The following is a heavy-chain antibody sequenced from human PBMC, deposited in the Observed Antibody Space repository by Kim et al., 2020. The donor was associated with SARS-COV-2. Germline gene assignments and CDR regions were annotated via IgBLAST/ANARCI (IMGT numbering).Heavy chain of an antibody. CDR2: INHSGST. Sequence: SETLSLTCAVYGGSFSGYYWSWIRQPPGKGLEWIGEINHSGSTNYNPSLKSRVTISVATSKNQFSLKLSSVTAADTAVCYCASSGYYDILTGYHYYYGMDVWGQGTTVTVSS. J-gene: IGHJ6*02. D-gene: IGHD3-9*01. V-gene: IGHV4-34*01. CDR1: GGSFSGYY. CDR3: ASSGYYDILTGYHYYYGMDV.